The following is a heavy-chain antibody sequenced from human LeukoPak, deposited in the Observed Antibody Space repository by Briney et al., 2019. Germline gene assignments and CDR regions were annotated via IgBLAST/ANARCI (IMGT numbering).Heavy chain of an antibody. CDR3: ARDYYGSGNYYYYYYMDV. V-gene: IGHV1-24*01. D-gene: IGHD3-10*01. Sequence: ASVKVSCKVSGYTLTELSMHWVRQAPGKGLEWMGGFDPEDGETIYAQKFQGRVTMTEDTSTDTAYMELSSLRSEDTAVYYCARDYYGSGNYYYYYYMDVWGKGTTVTISS. CDR2: FDPEDGET. CDR1: GYTLTELS. J-gene: IGHJ6*03.